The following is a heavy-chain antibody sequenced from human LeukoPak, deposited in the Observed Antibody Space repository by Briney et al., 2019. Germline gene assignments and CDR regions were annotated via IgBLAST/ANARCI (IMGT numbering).Heavy chain of an antibody. CDR2: IYPRDGST. Sequence: VSVKVSCKASGYTFTSNYIHWVRQAPGQGLEWMGMIYPRDGSTSYAQKFQGRVTVTRDTSTSTVHMELSGLRSEDTAAYYCARDQEGFDYWGQGTLVTVSS. J-gene: IGHJ4*02. CDR3: ARDQEGFDY. CDR1: GYTFTSNY. V-gene: IGHV1-46*01.